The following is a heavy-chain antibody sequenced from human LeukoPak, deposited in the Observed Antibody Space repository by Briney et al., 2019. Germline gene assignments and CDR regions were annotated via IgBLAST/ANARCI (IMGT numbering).Heavy chain of an antibody. CDR2: IIPIFGIA. D-gene: IGHD3-22*01. J-gene: IGHJ3*02. V-gene: IGHV1-69*04. CDR1: GGTFSSYA. Sequence: SVKVSCKASGGTFSSYAISWVRQAPGQGLEWMGRIIPIFGIANYAQKFQGRVTITADKSTSTAYMELSSLRSEDTAVYYCARYIFVCYYDSKGAFDIWGQGTMVTVSS. CDR3: ARYIFVCYYDSKGAFDI.